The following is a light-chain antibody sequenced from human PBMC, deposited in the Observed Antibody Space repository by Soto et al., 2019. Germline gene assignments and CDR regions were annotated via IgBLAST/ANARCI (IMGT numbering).Light chain of an antibody. V-gene: IGLV1-44*01. CDR1: NSNIGSNT. Sequence: LTQPPSASGTPGQRVTISCSGSNSNIGSNTVNWYQQLPGTAPKLLIYYDNLRPSGVPDRISGSKSGTSASLAVSGLQSDDEADYYCAAWDDSLNGRVFGTGTKVTVL. J-gene: IGLJ1*01. CDR3: AAWDDSLNGRV. CDR2: YDN.